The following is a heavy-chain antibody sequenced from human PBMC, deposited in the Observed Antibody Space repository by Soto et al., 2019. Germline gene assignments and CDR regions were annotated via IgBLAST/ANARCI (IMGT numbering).Heavy chain of an antibody. Sequence: SETLSLTCAVYGGSFSGYYWSWIRQPPGKGLEWIGEINHSGSTNYNPSLKSRVTISVDTSKNQFSLKLSSVTAADTAVYYCARGSTRITMVQFAVWGQGTLFTVSS. D-gene: IGHD3-10*01. J-gene: IGHJ4*02. CDR3: ARGSTRITMVQFAV. CDR2: INHSGST. CDR1: GGSFSGYY. V-gene: IGHV4-34*01.